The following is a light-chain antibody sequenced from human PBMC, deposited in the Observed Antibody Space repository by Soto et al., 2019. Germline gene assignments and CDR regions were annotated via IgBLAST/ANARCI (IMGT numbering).Light chain of an antibody. CDR1: SSDVGPYYP. J-gene: IGLJ1*01. CDR3: CSSAPESTYV. Sequence: QSALSQPASVSGSPAQSISIPRTGTSSDVGPYYPVSWYQQHPHKAPQLIIYNGTQRPSGVSNRFSVYTSGNAASLTISGVQADDEADYFCCSSAPESTYVCGAGTKVT. CDR2: NGT. V-gene: IGLV2-23*01.